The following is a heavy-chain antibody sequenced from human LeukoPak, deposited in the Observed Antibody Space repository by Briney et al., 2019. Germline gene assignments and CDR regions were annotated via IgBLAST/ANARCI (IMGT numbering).Heavy chain of an antibody. CDR1: GYSFTNYW. J-gene: IGHJ4*02. CDR3: ARLSTTMNPFDC. Sequence: GESLQISCKGSGYSFTNYWIGWVRQMPGKGLEWMGIIYPGDSDTTYSPSFQGQVAISVDKSISTAYLHWISLKASDTAMYYCARLSTTMNPFDCWGQGTLVTVSS. CDR2: IYPGDSDT. D-gene: IGHD5/OR15-5a*01. V-gene: IGHV5-51*01.